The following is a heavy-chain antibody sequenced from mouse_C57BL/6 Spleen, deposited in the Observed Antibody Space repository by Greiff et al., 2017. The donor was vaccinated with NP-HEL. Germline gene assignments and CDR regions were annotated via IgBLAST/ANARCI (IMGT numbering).Heavy chain of an antibody. CDR2: IYPGSGNT. V-gene: IGHV1-66*01. CDR1: GYSFTSYY. D-gene: IGHD2-5*01. Sequence: QVQLQQSGPELVKPGASVKISCKASGYSFTSYYIHWVKQRPGQGLEWIGWIYPGSGNTKYNEKFKGKATLTADTSSSTAYMQLSSLTSEDSAVYYCARIYSNYPYYFDYWGQGTTLTVSS. CDR3: ARIYSNYPYYFDY. J-gene: IGHJ2*01.